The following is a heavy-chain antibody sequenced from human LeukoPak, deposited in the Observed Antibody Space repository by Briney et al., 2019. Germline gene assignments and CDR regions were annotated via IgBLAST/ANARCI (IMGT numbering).Heavy chain of an antibody. V-gene: IGHV1-18*01. CDR1: GYTFTSYG. Sequence: ASVKVSCKASGYTFTSYGISWVRQAPGQGLEWMGWISAYNGNTNYAQKLQGRVTMTTDTSTSTAYMELRSLRSDDTAVYCCARDRGISQAYYDIWNYYYYYYMDVWGKGTTVTVSS. D-gene: IGHD3-3*01. CDR3: ARDRGISQAYYDIWNYYYYYYMDV. CDR2: ISAYNGNT. J-gene: IGHJ6*03.